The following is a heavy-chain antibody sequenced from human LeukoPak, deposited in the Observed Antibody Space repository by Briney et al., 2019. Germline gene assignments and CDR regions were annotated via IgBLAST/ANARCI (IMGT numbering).Heavy chain of an antibody. CDR1: RFTFSSFW. D-gene: IGHD6-13*01. Sequence: PGGPLTLFCAASRFTFSSFWMHWVRHAPGKGPVWVSSISSDGRTTIYADTVKGRFTISRDSAKNTLYLQMNSLRVEDTAVYYCARGSKYSSSPYIDYWGQGTLVTVAS. J-gene: IGHJ4*02. CDR3: ARGSKYSSSPYIDY. CDR2: ISSDGRTT. V-gene: IGHV3-74*01.